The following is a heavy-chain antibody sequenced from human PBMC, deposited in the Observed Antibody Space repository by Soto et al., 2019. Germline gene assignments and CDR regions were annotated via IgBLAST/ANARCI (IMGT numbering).Heavy chain of an antibody. Sequence: QVQLQQWGAGPLRPLETLSLTCGVSGGSFSGYYWAWIRQSPGKGLEWIGEINDRGSINYHPSLKSRVCISVDTSKNHYSLNLRSVTAADTAVYYCARESHDILTGPPWVWYFDLWGRGTLVTVSS. V-gene: IGHV4-34*01. CDR2: INDRGSI. CDR1: GGSFSGYY. J-gene: IGHJ2*01. CDR3: ARESHDILTGPPWVWYFDL. D-gene: IGHD3-9*01.